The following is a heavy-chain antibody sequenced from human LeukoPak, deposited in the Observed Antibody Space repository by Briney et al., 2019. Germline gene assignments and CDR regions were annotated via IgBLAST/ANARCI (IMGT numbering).Heavy chain of an antibody. D-gene: IGHD3-9*01. Sequence: PGGSLRLSCAASGFTFSSYAMNWVRQAPGKGLEWVSAISGSGGSTDYADSVKGRVTISRDNSKNTLYLQMNSLRAKDTAVYYCAKVPGHYDILTGFDYWGQGTLVTVSS. V-gene: IGHV3-23*01. CDR3: AKVPGHYDILTGFDY. CDR1: GFTFSSYA. CDR2: ISGSGGST. J-gene: IGHJ4*02.